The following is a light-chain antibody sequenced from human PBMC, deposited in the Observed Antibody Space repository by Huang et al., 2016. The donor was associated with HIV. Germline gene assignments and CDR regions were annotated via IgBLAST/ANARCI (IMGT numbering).Light chain of an antibody. CDR1: QSVGTY. Sequence: EIVLTQSPATLSLSPGERATLSCRASQSVGTYLAWYQPKPGQDPRLLIYDASHRATGIPARFSGSGAGTYFTLTISSLEPEYFSVYYCQQRTNWPPVLSFGGGTKVEMK. CDR2: DAS. CDR3: QQRTNWPPVLS. J-gene: IGKJ4*01. V-gene: IGKV3-11*01.